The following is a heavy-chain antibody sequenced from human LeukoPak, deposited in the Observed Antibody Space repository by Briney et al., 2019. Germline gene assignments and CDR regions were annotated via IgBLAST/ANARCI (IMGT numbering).Heavy chain of an antibody. D-gene: IGHD4-17*01. Sequence: PGGSVRLSCEASGFTFSNYAMTWVRQAPGKGLEWVSSIRGSGASSFYADSVKGRFAMSRDNSKSTLYLQMNSLRVGDTVVYYCGRDPNGDYVGAFDFGGQGTLVTVSS. CDR1: GFTFSNYA. CDR3: GRDPNGDYVGAFDF. CDR2: IRGSGASS. J-gene: IGHJ3*01. V-gene: IGHV3-23*01.